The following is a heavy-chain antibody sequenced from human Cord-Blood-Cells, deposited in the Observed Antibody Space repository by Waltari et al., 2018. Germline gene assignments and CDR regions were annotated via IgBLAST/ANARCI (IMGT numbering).Heavy chain of an antibody. D-gene: IGHD5-18*01. J-gene: IGHJ4*02. CDR2: IYGGGST. CDR1: GFTVSSNY. V-gene: IGHV3-53*01. Sequence: EVQLVESGGGLIQPGGSLRLSCAASGFTVSSNYLSWVRQAPGKGLGWVSVIYGGGSTYYADSVKGRFTISRDNSKNTLYLQMNSLRAEDTAVYYCARLRDTAMVDYWGQGTLVTVSS. CDR3: ARLRDTAMVDY.